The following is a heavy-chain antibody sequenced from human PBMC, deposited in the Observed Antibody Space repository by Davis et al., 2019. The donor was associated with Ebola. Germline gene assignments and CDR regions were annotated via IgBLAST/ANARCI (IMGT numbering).Heavy chain of an antibody. CDR2: ISSSGSTI. J-gene: IGHJ6*02. CDR1: GFTFSDYY. CDR3: ARKLGYYYYGMDV. D-gene: IGHD6-13*01. V-gene: IGHV3-11*01. Sequence: GESLKISCAASGFTFSDYYMSWIRQAPGKGLEWVSYISSSGSTIYYADSVKGRFTISRDNAKNSLYLQMNSLRAEDTAVYYCARKLGYYYYGMDVWGQGTTVTVSS.